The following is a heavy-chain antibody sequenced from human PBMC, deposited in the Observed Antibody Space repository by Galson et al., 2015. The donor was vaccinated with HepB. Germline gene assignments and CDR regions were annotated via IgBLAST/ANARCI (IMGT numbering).Heavy chain of an antibody. J-gene: IGHJ4*02. CDR2: IDPGDSYT. CDR3: ARVGYIRDDD. CDR1: GYSFTKYW. V-gene: IGHV5-10-1*01. D-gene: IGHD3-16*02. Sequence: QSGAEVKKPGESLRISCKVSGYSFTKYWLTWVRQRPGKGLEWMGRIDPGDSYTNYNPSFEGHVTISADKSITTAYLQWRGLKASDSAVYYCARVGYIRDDDWGQGTLVTVSS.